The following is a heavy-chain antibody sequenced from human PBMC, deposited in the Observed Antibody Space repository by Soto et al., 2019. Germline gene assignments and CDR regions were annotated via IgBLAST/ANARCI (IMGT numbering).Heavy chain of an antibody. CDR2: MNPNSGNT. CDR3: ARGYKRWPHLPVGY. V-gene: IGHV1-8*01. J-gene: IGHJ4*02. D-gene: IGHD1-20*01. Sequence: QVQLVQSGAEVKKPGASVKVSCKASGYTFTSYDINWVRQATGQGLEWMGWMNPNSGNTGYAQKFQGRVTMTRNTXXSTAYMELSSLRSEDTAVYYCARGYKRWPHLPVGYWGQGTLVTVSS. CDR1: GYTFTSYD.